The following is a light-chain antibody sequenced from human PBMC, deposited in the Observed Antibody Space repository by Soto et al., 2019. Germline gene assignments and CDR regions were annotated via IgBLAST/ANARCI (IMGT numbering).Light chain of an antibody. V-gene: IGKV4-1*01. CDR1: QSVVYSSNNKNY. CDR2: WAS. J-gene: IGKJ4*01. CDR3: QQYYSTPLT. Sequence: DSVMTQSPDSLAVSLGERATINCKSSQSVVYSSNNKNYLAWYQQKPGQPPKLLIYWASTRESGVPDRFSGSGSGTDFPLTISSLQAEDVADYYCQQYYSTPLTFGGGTKVEIK.